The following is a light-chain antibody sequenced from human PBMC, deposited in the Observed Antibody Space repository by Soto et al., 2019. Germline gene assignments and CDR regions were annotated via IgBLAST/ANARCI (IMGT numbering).Light chain of an antibody. CDR1: ISNIGAGYG. CDR3: QSYDSSLSGVV. V-gene: IGLV1-40*01. CDR2: DNN. J-gene: IGLJ2*01. Sequence: QSVLTQPPSVSGAPGQRVTLSCTGSISNIGAGYGVHWYQQLPGRAPKLLVYDNNKRHSGVPDRFSGSKSGTSASLAITGLQADDEAEYYCQSYDSSLSGVVFGGGTKLTVL.